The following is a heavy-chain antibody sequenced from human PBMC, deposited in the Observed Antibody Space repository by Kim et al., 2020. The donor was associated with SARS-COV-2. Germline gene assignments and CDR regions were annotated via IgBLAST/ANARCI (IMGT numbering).Heavy chain of an antibody. V-gene: IGHV5-10-1*01. J-gene: IGHJ5*02. CDR2: IDPSDSYT. Sequence: GESLKISCKASGYTFGNYWISWVRQMPGKGLEWMGRIDPSDSYTNYNPSFQGHVSISTDRSITTAYLQWNSLKASDTAMYYCTRRSKIPMVRGLLEYWFDPWGQGTQVIVSS. CDR3: TRRSKIPMVRGLLEYWFDP. CDR1: GYTFGNYW. D-gene: IGHD3-10*01.